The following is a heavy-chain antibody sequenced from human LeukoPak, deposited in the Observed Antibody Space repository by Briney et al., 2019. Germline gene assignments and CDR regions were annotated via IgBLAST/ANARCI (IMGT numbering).Heavy chain of an antibody. CDR3: AKSYCTNGVCYTLRYYFDY. CDR2: ISGSGGST. V-gene: IGHV3-23*01. J-gene: IGHJ4*02. Sequence: PGESLRLSCAASGFTFSSYAMSWVRQAPGKGLEWVSAISGSGGSTYYADSVKGRFTISRDNSKNTLYLQMDSLRAEDTAVYYCAKSYCTNGVCYTLRYYFDYWGQGTLVTVSS. D-gene: IGHD2-8*01. CDR1: GFTFSSYA.